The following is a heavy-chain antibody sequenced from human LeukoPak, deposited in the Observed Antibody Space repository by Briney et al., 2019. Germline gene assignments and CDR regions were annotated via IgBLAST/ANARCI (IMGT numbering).Heavy chain of an antibody. CDR3: ARVRRIQLWTLDY. D-gene: IGHD5-18*01. Sequence: GGSLRLSCAASGFTFSSYSMNWVRQAPGKGLEWVSYISSSSSTIYYADSVKGRFTISRDNAKNSLYLQMNSLRAEDTAVYYCARVRRIQLWTLDYWGQGTLVTVSS. J-gene: IGHJ4*02. CDR1: GFTFSSYS. CDR2: ISSSSSTI. V-gene: IGHV3-48*01.